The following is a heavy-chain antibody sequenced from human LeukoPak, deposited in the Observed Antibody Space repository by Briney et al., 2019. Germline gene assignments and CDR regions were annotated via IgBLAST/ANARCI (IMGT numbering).Heavy chain of an antibody. CDR1: GFTFNRFY. CDR2: ISSNGATT. CDR3: ASSLYSGKPMVWSAFDI. J-gene: IGHJ3*02. Sequence: GGSLRLSCSASGFTFNRFYLHWVRQAPGKGLEFVSHISSNGATTYYADSVKGRFTISRDNSKNTLYLQMNSLRAEDTAVYYCASSLYSGKPMVWSAFDIWGQGTMVTVSS. D-gene: IGHD1-26*01. V-gene: IGHV3-64*04.